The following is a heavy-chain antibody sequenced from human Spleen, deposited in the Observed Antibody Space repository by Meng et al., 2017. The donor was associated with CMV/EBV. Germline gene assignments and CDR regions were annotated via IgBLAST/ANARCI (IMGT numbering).Heavy chain of an antibody. CDR2: TYYRSKWFS. D-gene: IGHD2-2*01. CDR1: GDRVSSDRAA. Sequence: LSGDRVSSDRAAWNWIRQSPSRGLEWLGRTYYRSKWFSDYAGSVKSRISINPDTSKNQVSLHLKSVTPEDTAVYYCARDLTTAAIYWGQGTLVTVSS. V-gene: IGHV6-1*01. J-gene: IGHJ4*02. CDR3: ARDLTTAAIY.